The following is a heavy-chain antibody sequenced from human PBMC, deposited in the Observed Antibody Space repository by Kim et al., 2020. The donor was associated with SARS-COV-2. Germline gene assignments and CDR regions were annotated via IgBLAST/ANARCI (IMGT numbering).Heavy chain of an antibody. CDR3: ARAREVFSGYDSGY. D-gene: IGHD5-12*01. Sequence: ADSVKGRFTLSRDNSKTTLYLQMNSLRAEDTAVYYCARAREVFSGYDSGYWGQGTLVTVSS. V-gene: IGHV3-30*07. J-gene: IGHJ4*02.